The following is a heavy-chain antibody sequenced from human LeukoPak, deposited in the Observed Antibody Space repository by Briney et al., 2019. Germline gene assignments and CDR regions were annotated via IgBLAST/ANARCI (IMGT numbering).Heavy chain of an antibody. J-gene: IGHJ1*01. CDR1: GFTFSSYG. CDR3: ARQSGYSYGYPAEYFQH. CDR2: IWYDGSNK. D-gene: IGHD5-18*01. V-gene: IGHV3-33*01. Sequence: PGRSLRLSCAASGFTFSSYGMHWVRQAPGKGLEWVAVIWYDGSNKYYADSVKGRFTISRDNSKSTLYLQMNSLRAEDTAVYYCARQSGYSYGYPAEYFQHWGQGTLVTVSS.